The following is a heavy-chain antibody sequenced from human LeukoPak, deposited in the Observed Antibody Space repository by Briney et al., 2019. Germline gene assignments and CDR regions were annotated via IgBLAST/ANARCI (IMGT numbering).Heavy chain of an antibody. CDR2: ISAYNGNT. V-gene: IGHV1-18*01. Sequence: ASVTVSFKASGYTFTSYGISWVRQAPGQGLEWMGWISAYNGNTNYAQKLQGRVTMTTDTSTSTAYMELRSLRSDDTAVYYCATTSDVDTAMVGDYWGQGTLVTVSS. D-gene: IGHD5-18*01. J-gene: IGHJ4*02. CDR1: GYTFTSYG. CDR3: ATTSDVDTAMVGDY.